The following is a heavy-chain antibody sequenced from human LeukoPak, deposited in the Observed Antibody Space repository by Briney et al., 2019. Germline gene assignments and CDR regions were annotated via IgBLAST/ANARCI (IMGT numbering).Heavy chain of an antibody. CDR2: IYYSGST. J-gene: IGHJ3*02. V-gene: IGHV4-59*01. CDR1: GGSISSYY. CDR3: ARSPKRGAFDI. Sequence: SSETLSLTCTVSGGSISSYYWSWIRQPPGKGLEWIGYIYYSGSTNYNPSLKSRVTISVDTSKNQFSLKLSSVTAADTAVYYCARSPKRGAFDIWGQGTMVTVSS.